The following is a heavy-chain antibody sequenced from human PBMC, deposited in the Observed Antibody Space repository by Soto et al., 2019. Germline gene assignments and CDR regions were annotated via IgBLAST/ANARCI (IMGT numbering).Heavy chain of an antibody. D-gene: IGHD3-10*01. CDR3: ARDLSPYGDYYGMDV. J-gene: IGHJ6*02. CDR2: IYYSGST. CDR1: GGSISSGGYH. Sequence: SETLSLTCTVSGGSISSGGYHWSWIRQHPGKGLEWIGYIYYSGSTYYNPSLKSRVTISVDTSKNQFSLKLSSVTAADTAVYYCARDLSPYGDYYGMDVWGQGTTVTVSS. V-gene: IGHV4-31*03.